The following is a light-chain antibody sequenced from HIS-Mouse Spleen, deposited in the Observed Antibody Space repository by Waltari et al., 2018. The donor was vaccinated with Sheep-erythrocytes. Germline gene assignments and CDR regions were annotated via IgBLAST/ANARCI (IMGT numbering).Light chain of an antibody. J-gene: IGLJ2*01. V-gene: IGLV2-11*01. CDR1: SSDGGGYNY. CDR3: CSYAGSYTVV. CDR2: YVS. Sequence: QSALTQPRSVSGSPGQSVTISCTGTSSDGGGYNYVSWYQQHPGKAPKLRIYYVSKRPSGVPVRLSGSNAGNAASLTICGLQAEDGGDYYCCSYAGSYTVVFGRGTKLTVL.